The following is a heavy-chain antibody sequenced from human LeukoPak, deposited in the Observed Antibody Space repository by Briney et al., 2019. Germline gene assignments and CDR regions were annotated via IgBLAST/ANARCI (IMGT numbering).Heavy chain of an antibody. J-gene: IGHJ4*02. CDR3: ARDPSIAVADYYFDY. D-gene: IGHD6-19*01. CDR2: INPSGGST. Sequence: ASVKVSCKASGYTFTSYYMDWVRQAPGQGLEWMGIINPSGGSTSYAQKFQGRVTMTRDTSTSTVYMELSSLRSEDTAVYYCARDPSIAVADYYFDYWGQGTLVTVSS. V-gene: IGHV1-46*01. CDR1: GYTFTSYY.